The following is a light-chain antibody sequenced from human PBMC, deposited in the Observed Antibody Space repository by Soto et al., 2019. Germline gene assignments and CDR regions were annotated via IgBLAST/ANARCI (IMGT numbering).Light chain of an antibody. Sequence: EIVMTQSPATLSVSAGERVTLSCRASQSVSSNFAWYQQKPGQAPRLLIYGASTRATGIPARFSGSGSGTDFTLTMSSLQSEDFAVYYCQQYNNWPPLTFGGGTKVEIK. CDR2: GAS. V-gene: IGKV3D-15*01. J-gene: IGKJ4*01. CDR1: QSVSSN. CDR3: QQYNNWPPLT.